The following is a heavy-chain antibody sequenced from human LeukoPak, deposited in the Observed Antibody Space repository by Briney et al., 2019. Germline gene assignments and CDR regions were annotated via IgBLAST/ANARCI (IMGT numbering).Heavy chain of an antibody. CDR1: GGSISSYY. V-gene: IGHV4-59*01. CDR2: IYYSGST. J-gene: IGHJ4*02. D-gene: IGHD2-15*01. CDR3: ATATLYCSSGSCYPNYFDY. Sequence: PSETLSLTCTVSGGSISSYYWSWIRQPPGKGLEWIGYIYYSGSTKYNPSLKSRVTISGDTSKNQFSLKLSSVTAADTAVYYCATATLYCSSGSCYPNYFDYWGQGTLVTVSS.